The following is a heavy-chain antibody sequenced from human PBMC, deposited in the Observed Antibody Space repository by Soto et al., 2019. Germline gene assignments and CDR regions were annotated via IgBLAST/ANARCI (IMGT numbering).Heavy chain of an antibody. CDR2: IYYSGST. CDR3: ARGVTFGGVIVRGNHAFDI. D-gene: IGHD3-16*02. CDR1: GGSISSGDYY. Sequence: SETLSLTCTVSGGSISSGDYYWSWIRQPPGKGLEWIGYIYYSGSTYYNPSLKSRVTISVDTSKNQFSLKLSSVTAADTAVYYCARGVTFGGVIVRGNHAFDIWGHGTMVTVSS. V-gene: IGHV4-30-4*01. J-gene: IGHJ3*02.